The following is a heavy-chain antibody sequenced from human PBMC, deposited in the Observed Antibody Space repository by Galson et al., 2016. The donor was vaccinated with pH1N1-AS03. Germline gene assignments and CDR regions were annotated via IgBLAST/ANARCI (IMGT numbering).Heavy chain of an antibody. Sequence: SVKVPCKVSGGPFSSYGINWVRQAPGQGLEWMGRILPIFGSTNYAQRFQGRVTVTADNSTGTAYLDLSSLRSEDTAVYYCARDRDTTMITLDYYYYYMDVWGKGTTVTVSS. D-gene: IGHD5-18*01. CDR2: ILPIFGST. V-gene: IGHV1-69*06. J-gene: IGHJ6*03. CDR1: GGPFSSYG. CDR3: ARDRDTTMITLDYYYYYMDV.